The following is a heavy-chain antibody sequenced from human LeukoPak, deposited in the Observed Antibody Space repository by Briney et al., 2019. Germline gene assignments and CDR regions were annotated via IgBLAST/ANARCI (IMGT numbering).Heavy chain of an antibody. CDR1: RYSFTSYW. V-gene: IGHV5-51*01. CDR3: ARLGETVGPADYYGMDV. Sequence: GESLKISCKGSRYSFTSYWIGWVRPMPGKGLEWMGIIYPGDSDTRYSPSFQGQVTISADKSISTAYLQWSSLKASDTAMYYCARLGETVGPADYYGMDVWGQGTTVTVSS. D-gene: IGHD3-16*01. CDR2: IYPGDSDT. J-gene: IGHJ6*02.